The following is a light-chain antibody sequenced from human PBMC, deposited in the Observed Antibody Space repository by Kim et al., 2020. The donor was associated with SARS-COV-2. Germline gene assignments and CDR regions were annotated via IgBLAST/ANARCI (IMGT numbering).Light chain of an antibody. CDR3: QQYNTSLRT. V-gene: IGKV1-5*01. Sequence: ASVGDRVTMTCRASQSIQKWLAWYQQKPGTAPKLLIYDASDLEDGVPSRFNGNGSGTEFSLTIGSLQPDDFATYYCQQYNTSLRTFGQGTKVDIK. CDR2: DAS. CDR1: QSIQKW. J-gene: IGKJ1*01.